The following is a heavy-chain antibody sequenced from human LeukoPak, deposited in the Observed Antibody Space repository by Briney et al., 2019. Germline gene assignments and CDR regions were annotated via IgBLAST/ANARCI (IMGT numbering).Heavy chain of an antibody. Sequence: ASVKVSCKASGYTFTSYGISWVRQAPGQGLEWMGWISAYNGNTNYAQKFQGRVTMTTDTSASTAYMELRSLRSDDTAVYYCARDNVSGWYSFVDYWGQGTLVTVSS. D-gene: IGHD6-19*01. CDR1: GYTFTSYG. CDR2: ISAYNGNT. CDR3: ARDNVSGWYSFVDY. V-gene: IGHV1-18*01. J-gene: IGHJ4*02.